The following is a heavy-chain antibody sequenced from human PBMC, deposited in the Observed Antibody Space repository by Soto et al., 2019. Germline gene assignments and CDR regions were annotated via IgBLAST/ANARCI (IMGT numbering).Heavy chain of an antibody. V-gene: IGHV3-7*01. CDR1: GFTFSSYG. D-gene: IGHD1-26*01. J-gene: IGHJ4*01. CDR2: INRDGSVE. Sequence: GGSLRLSCAASGFTFSSYGMHWVRQAPGKGLEWVANINRDGSVEYYVDSLKDRFTISRDNAKSSLYLQMNRLRADDTAVYYCARDISAVGATLYFDYWGHGTLVTAPQ. CDR3: ARDISAVGATLYFDY.